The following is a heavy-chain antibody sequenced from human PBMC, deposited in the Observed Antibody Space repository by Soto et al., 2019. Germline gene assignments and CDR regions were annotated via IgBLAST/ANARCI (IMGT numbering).Heavy chain of an antibody. D-gene: IGHD6-6*01. Sequence: AVTLSLRCMFSGGSVSSNYWSWLRQPPGSGLEWIGFVHYSGSTNYSPSLKSRVTMSLDTSKNQFSLNLSSVTAADTAFYFCARRDYSTSSLGPFDYWGQGILVTVSS. V-gene: IGHV4-59*02. CDR1: GGSVSSNY. CDR3: ARRDYSTSSLGPFDY. J-gene: IGHJ4*02. CDR2: VHYSGST.